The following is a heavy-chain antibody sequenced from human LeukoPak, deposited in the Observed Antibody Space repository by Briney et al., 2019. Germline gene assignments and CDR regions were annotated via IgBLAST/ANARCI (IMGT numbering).Heavy chain of an antibody. J-gene: IGHJ2*01. CDR2: VYYRGNT. CDR1: GGSISSYY. Sequence: PSETLSLTCTVSGGSISSYYWSWIRQPPGKGLEWIGFVYYRGNTNYNPSLKSRVTISVDTSKNQFSLKLSSVTAADTAVCYCARDLDYGGNSIWYFDLWGRGTLVTVSS. D-gene: IGHD4-23*01. CDR3: ARDLDYGGNSIWYFDL. V-gene: IGHV4-59*01.